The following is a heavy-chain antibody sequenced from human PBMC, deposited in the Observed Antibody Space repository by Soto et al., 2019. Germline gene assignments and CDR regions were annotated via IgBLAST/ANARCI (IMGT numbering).Heavy chain of an antibody. CDR2: INPNSGGT. CDR1: GYTFTGYY. Sequence: VASVKVSCKASGYTFTGYYMHWVRQAPGQGLEWMGWINPNSGGTNYAQKFQGRVTMTRDTSISTAYMELSRLRSDDTAVYYCTRVQLTYYYYGMDVWGQGTTVTVSS. J-gene: IGHJ6*02. D-gene: IGHD1-1*01. CDR3: TRVQLTYYYYGMDV. V-gene: IGHV1-2*02.